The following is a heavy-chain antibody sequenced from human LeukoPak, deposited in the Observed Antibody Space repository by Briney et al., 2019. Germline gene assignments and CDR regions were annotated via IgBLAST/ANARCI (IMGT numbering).Heavy chain of an antibody. J-gene: IGHJ4*02. Sequence: SDTLSLTCTVSGGSISSYYWSWIRQPAGKGLEWIGRIYSSGSTNYNPSLQSRVTMSVDTSKNQFSLKLSSVTAADTAVYYCARGSSGWYSIDYWGQGTLVTVSS. CDR3: ARGSSGWYSIDY. CDR1: GGSISSYY. V-gene: IGHV4-4*07. CDR2: IYSSGST. D-gene: IGHD6-19*01.